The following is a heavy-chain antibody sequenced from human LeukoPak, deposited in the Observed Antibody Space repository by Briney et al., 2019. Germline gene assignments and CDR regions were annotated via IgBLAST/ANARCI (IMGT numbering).Heavy chain of an antibody. J-gene: IGHJ4*02. CDR1: GFTFSSYT. D-gene: IGHD5-18*01. CDR2: IAHDGSNK. CDR3: ARVGGMDTAMVDY. Sequence: AGGSLRLSCAASGFTFSSYTMHWVRQAPGKGLEWVAVIAHDGSNKYYADSVKGRFTISRDYSKNTLYLQMNSLRAEGTAVYYCARVGGMDTAMVDYWGQGTLVTVSS. V-gene: IGHV3-30-3*01.